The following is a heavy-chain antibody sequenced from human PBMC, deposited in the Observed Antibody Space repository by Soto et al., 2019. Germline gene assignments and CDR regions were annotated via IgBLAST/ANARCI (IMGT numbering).Heavy chain of an antibody. D-gene: IGHD6-13*01. CDR1: GFTFSSYG. J-gene: IGHJ4*02. CDR2: IWYDGSYK. V-gene: IGHV3-33*01. CDR3: ARGYLGDSSSWYGHFAY. Sequence: QVQLVESGGGVVQPGRSLRLSCVASGFTFSSYGMHWVRQAPGRGLGWVAIIWYDGSYKYYADSVKGRFTISRDNSKNTRYLQMNSLRVEDTAVYYCARGYLGDSSSWYGHFAYWGQGTLVTVSA.